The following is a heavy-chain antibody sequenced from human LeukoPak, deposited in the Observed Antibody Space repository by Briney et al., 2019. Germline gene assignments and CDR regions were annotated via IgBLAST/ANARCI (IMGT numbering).Heavy chain of an antibody. CDR1: GGSFSGYY. CDR2: INHSGST. Sequence: SETLSLTCAVYGGSFSGYYWSWIRQPPGKGLEWIGEINHSGSTNYNPSLKSRVTISVDTSKNQFSLKLSSVTAADTAVYYCARGLNCSGGSCMRYYYYYMDVWGKGTTVTVSS. CDR3: ARGLNCSGGSCMRYYYYYMDV. J-gene: IGHJ6*03. D-gene: IGHD2-15*01. V-gene: IGHV4-34*01.